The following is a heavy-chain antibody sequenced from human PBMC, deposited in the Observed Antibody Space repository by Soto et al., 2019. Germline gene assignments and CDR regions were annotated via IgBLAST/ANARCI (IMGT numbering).Heavy chain of an antibody. J-gene: IGHJ6*02. D-gene: IGHD3-3*01. V-gene: IGHV3-43*01. CDR2: ITWNGANS. CDR1: GFRFDDYN. CDR3: ARETLTFGSALDV. Sequence: QSGGSLRLSCAASGFRFDDYNMHWVRQAPGKGLEWVSLITWNGANSYYADSVKGRFTISRDGTTKSLSLQMTSLKREDTGLYFCARETLTFGSALDVWGQGTTVTVSS.